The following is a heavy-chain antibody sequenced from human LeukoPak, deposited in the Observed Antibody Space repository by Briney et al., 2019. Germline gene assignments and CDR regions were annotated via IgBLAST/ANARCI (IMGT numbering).Heavy chain of an antibody. V-gene: IGHV1-46*01. J-gene: IGHJ3*02. Sequence: ASVKVSCKASGYTFTSYYMHWVRQAPGQGLEWMGIINPSGGSTSYAQKFQGRVTMTRDTSTSTVYMELSSLRSEDTAVYYCAREPIVAASLDAFDIWGQGTMVTVSS. CDR2: INPSGGST. D-gene: IGHD5-12*01. CDR3: AREPIVAASLDAFDI. CDR1: GYTFTSYY.